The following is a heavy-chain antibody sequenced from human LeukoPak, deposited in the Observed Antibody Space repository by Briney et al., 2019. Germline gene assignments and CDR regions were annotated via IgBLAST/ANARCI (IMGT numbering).Heavy chain of an antibody. CDR2: ISYDGSNK. D-gene: IGHD3-16*01. Sequence: GRSLRLSCAASGFTFSSYGMHWVRQAPGKGLEWVAVISYDGSNKYYADSVKGRFTISRDNSKNSLYLQMNSLRAEDTAVYYCARDKTPYYWGQGTLVTVSS. V-gene: IGHV3-30*03. CDR1: GFTFSSYG. J-gene: IGHJ4*02. CDR3: ARDKTPYY.